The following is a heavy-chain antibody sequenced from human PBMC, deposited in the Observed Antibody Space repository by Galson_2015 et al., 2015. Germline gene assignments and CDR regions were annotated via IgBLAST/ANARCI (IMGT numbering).Heavy chain of an antibody. CDR3: ASDLEAQYGPTFPDD. J-gene: IGHJ4*02. D-gene: IGHD1-1*01. CDR1: GFSFSSYW. Sequence: SLRLSCAASGFSFSSYWMTWVRQPPGKGLEWVAHIKQDGSETYYVDSVKGRFTISRDNAKNSLYLQMNSLRSDDTAVYSCASDLEAQYGPTFPDDWGQGTLVTVSS. CDR2: IKQDGSET. V-gene: IGHV3-7*01.